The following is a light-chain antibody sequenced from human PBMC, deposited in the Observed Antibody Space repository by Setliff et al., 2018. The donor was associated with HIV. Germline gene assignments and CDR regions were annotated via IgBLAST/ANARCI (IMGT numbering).Light chain of an antibody. CDR1: SSDVGGYNY. CDR3: SSYTSSSTVV. V-gene: IGLV2-14*01. J-gene: IGLJ2*01. Sequence: QSALTQPDSVSGSPGQTITISCTGTSSDVGGYNYVSWYRQHPGKAPKLMISDVSKRPSGVSNRFSGSKSGNTASLTISGLQAEDEADYYCSSYTSSSTVVFGGGTKVTVL. CDR2: DVS.